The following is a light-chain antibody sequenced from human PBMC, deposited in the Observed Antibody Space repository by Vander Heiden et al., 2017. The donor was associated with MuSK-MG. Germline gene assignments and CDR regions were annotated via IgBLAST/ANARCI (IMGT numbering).Light chain of an antibody. Sequence: DIQFTQSPSSLCASPGNRVTITCRVSQGISSYLNWFRQKPGTVPKLLICWASNLESGVPSRFGGSGSGTDFSLTINSLQPEDVATYYGQRTYNAPDFGQGTRLEIK. CDR1: QGISSY. CDR3: QRTYNAPD. J-gene: IGKJ5*01. CDR2: WAS. V-gene: IGKV1-27*01.